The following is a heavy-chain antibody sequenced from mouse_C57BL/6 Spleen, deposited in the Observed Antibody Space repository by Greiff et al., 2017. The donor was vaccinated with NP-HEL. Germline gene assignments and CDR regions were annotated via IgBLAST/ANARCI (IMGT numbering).Heavy chain of an antibody. CDR3: VRDKGGDGLFDY. CDR2: IRSKSSNYST. V-gene: IGHV10-3*01. Sequence: EVMLVESGGGLVQPKGSLKLSCAASGFTFNTYAMHWVRQAPGKGLEWVARIRSKSSNYSTYYADSVKDRFTISRDDSQSMLYLQMNNLKTEDTAMYYCVRDKGGDGLFDYWGQGTTLTVSS. CDR1: GFTFNTYA. J-gene: IGHJ2*01.